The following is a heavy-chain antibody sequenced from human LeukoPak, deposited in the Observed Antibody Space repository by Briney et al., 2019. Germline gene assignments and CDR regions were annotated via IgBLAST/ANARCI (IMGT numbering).Heavy chain of an antibody. CDR3: ARDRLYTVVTQAADY. V-gene: IGHV1-2*02. CDR2: INPNSGDT. D-gene: IGHD2-21*02. CDR1: GYTFTGFY. J-gene: IGHJ4*02. Sequence: ASLKVSCKTSGYTFTGFYIHWVRQAPGQGLEWMGWINPNSGDTKYSQRFQGRVTLTRDTSISTAYMELTRLTSEDTAIFYCARDRLYTVVTQAADYWGQGTLVTVSS.